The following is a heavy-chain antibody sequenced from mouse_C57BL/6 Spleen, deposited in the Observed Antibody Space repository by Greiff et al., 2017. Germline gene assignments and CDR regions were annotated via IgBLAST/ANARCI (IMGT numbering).Heavy chain of an antibody. D-gene: IGHD1-1*01. CDR2: IYPGSGST. Sequence: QVQLKQPGAELVKPGASVKMSCKASGYTFTSYWITWVKQRPGQGLEWIGDIYPGSGSTNYNEKFKSKATLTVDTSSSTAYMQLSSLTSEDSAVYYCARGITTVVATDHYAMDYWGQGTSVTVSS. V-gene: IGHV1-55*01. CDR3: ARGITTVVATDHYAMDY. J-gene: IGHJ4*01. CDR1: GYTFTSYW.